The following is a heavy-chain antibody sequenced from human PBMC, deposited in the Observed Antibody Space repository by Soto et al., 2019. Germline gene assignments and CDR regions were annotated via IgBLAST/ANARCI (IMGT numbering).Heavy chain of an antibody. CDR3: ARAGGIQLCFRQINWFDP. V-gene: IGHV4-31*03. Sequence: SETLSLTCTVSGGSISSGCYYWSWIRQHPGKGLEWIGYIYYSGSTYYNPSLKSRVTISVDTSKNQFSLKLSSVTAADTAVYYCARAGGIQLCFRQINWFDPWGQGTLVTVSS. D-gene: IGHD5-18*01. CDR2: IYYSGST. J-gene: IGHJ5*02. CDR1: GGSISSGCYY.